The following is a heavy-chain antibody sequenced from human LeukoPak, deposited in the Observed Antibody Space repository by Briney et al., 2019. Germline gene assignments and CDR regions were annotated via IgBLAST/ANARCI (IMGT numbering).Heavy chain of an antibody. CDR3: SRYVDTPLDY. D-gene: IGHD5-18*01. V-gene: IGHV3-73*01. CDR2: IRSKANSYAT. J-gene: IGHJ4*02. CDR1: GFTFSGSS. Sequence: GGSLRLSCAASGFTFSGSSLHWVRQASAKGLEWVGRIRSKANSYATAYAASVAGRFTITRDDSQNTTYLQMNSLKTEDAAVYYCSRYVDTPLDYWGQGALVTVSS.